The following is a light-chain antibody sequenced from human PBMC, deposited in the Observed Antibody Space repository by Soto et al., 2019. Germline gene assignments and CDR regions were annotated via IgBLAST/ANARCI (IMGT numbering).Light chain of an antibody. CDR3: CSYAGNFVA. CDR1: SSDIGGYDC. V-gene: IGLV2-11*01. Sequence: QSALTQPRSVSGSPGQSVTISCTGTSSDIGGYDCVSWYQQYPGRAPKLIIYGVNKRPSGVPDRFSGSKSGNTASLTISGLQAEDEADYYCCSYAGNFVAFGGGTKLTVL. CDR2: GVN. J-gene: IGLJ3*02.